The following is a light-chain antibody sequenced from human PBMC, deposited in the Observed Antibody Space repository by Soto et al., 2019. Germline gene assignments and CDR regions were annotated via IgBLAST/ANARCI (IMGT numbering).Light chain of an antibody. Sequence: QSVLTQPASVSGSPGQSITISCTGTSSDVGGYNYVSWYQQHPGKAPKLMIYDVSYRPSGVSNRFPGSKSDNTASLTISGLQAEDEADYYCSSYTSSSTPYVFGTGTKVTV. CDR1: SSDVGGYNY. J-gene: IGLJ1*01. CDR3: SSYTSSSTPYV. CDR2: DVS. V-gene: IGLV2-14*01.